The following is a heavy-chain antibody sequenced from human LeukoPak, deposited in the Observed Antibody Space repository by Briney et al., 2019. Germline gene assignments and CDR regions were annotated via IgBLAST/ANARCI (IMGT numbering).Heavy chain of an antibody. V-gene: IGHV4-59*12. J-gene: IGHJ4*02. CDR3: ARALRCSSGWYY. CDR2: IYYSGST. Sequence: SETLSLTCTVSGGSISSYYWSWIRQPPGKGLEWIGYIYYSGSTNYNPSLKSRVTISVDTSKSQFSLKLSSVTAADTAVYYCARALRCSSGWYYWGQGTLVTVSS. CDR1: GGSISSYY. D-gene: IGHD6-19*01.